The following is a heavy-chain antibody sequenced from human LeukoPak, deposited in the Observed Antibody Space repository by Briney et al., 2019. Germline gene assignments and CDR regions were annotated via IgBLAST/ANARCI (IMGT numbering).Heavy chain of an antibody. CDR3: AKDALRQLLYFDY. J-gene: IGHJ4*02. V-gene: IGHV3-30*02. D-gene: IGHD2-2*01. CDR1: GFTFSSYG. Sequence: GGSLRLSCAASGFTFSSYGMHWVRQAPGKGLEWVAFIRYDGSNKYYADSVKGRFTISRENSKNTLYLQMNSLRAEDTAVYYCAKDALRQLLYFDYWGQGTLVTVSS. CDR2: IRYDGSNK.